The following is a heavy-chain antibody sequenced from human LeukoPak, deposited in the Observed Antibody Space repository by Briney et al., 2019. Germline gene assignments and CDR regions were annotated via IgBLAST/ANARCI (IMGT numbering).Heavy chain of an antibody. CDR3: ARENYGTLDY. J-gene: IGHJ4*02. CDR2: IKQDGSEK. Sequence: GGSLRLSCAASGCTFSSYWMSWVRQAPGKGLEWVANIKQDGSEKYYVDSVKGRFTISRDNAKNSLYLQMNSLRAEDTAVYYCARENYGTLDYWGQGTLVTVSS. D-gene: IGHD1-7*01. CDR1: GCTFSSYW. V-gene: IGHV3-7*01.